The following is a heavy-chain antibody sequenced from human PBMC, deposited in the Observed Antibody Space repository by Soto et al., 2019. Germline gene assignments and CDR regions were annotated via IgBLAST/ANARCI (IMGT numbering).Heavy chain of an antibody. J-gene: IGHJ4*02. D-gene: IGHD3-16*01. CDR1: GFTFGDYA. CDR3: TRALSLDFDF. V-gene: IGHV3-49*04. Sequence: LRLSCTTSGFTFGDYALSWVRQAPGKGLEWVGFIRRNAYGGTTDYAASVKGRFTISRDDSKSIAYLQMNSLRTEDTALYYCTRALSLDFDFWGQGTLVTVSS. CDR2: IRRNAYGGTT.